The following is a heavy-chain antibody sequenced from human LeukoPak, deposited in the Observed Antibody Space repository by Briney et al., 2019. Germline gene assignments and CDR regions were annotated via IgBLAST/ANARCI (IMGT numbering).Heavy chain of an antibody. CDR3: AREVT. CDR1: GFTFSSYA. V-gene: IGHV3-7*01. D-gene: IGHD5-18*01. Sequence: PGGSLRLSCAASGFTFSSYAMSWVRQAPGKGLEWVANIKQDGSEKYYVDSVKGRFTISRDNAKNSLYLQMNSLRAEDTAVYYCAREVTWGQGTLVTVSS. CDR2: IKQDGSEK. J-gene: IGHJ4*02.